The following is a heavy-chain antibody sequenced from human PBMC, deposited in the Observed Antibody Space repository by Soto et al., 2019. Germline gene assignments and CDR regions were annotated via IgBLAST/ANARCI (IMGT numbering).Heavy chain of an antibody. J-gene: IGHJ5*02. CDR2: IYYSGST. V-gene: IGHV4-39*01. D-gene: IGHD1-1*01. CDR1: GGSMSSSSHY. Sequence: TSETLSLTCTVSGGSMSSSSHYWGWIRQPPGEGLEWIGSIYYSGSTYYNPSLQSRVIISVDTSKNQFSLKLTSVTAADTAVYYCARQEPLHTPGTARPNWFDPWGQGILVTVSS. CDR3: ARQEPLHTPGTARPNWFDP.